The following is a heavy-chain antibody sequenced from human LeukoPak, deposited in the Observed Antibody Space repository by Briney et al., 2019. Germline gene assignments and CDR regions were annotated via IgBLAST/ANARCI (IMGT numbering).Heavy chain of an antibody. CDR3: ARDQHYYDSSGFDY. J-gene: IGHJ4*02. CDR1: GFTFSSYA. CDR2: ISYDGSNK. Sequence: GGSLRLSCAASGFTFSSYAMHWVRQAPGKGLEGVAVISYDGSNKYYADAVKGRFTISRDNFKNTLYLQMKSLRAEEPAVYYCARDQHYYDSSGFDYWGEGPLVTVSS. D-gene: IGHD3-22*01. V-gene: IGHV3-30-3*01.